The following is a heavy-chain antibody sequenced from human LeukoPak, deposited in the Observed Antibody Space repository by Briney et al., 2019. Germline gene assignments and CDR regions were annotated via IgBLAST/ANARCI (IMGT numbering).Heavy chain of an antibody. CDR2: ISGSGGST. V-gene: IGHV3-23*01. D-gene: IGHD3-22*01. CDR1: GFTFSSHG. J-gene: IGHJ4*02. Sequence: GGSLRLSCAASGFTFSSHGMNWVRQAPGKGLEWVSAISGSGGSTYYADSVKGRFTISRDNSKNTLYLQMNSLRAEDTAVYYCAKDYYYDSSGYTPFDYWGQGTLVTVSS. CDR3: AKDYYYDSSGYTPFDY.